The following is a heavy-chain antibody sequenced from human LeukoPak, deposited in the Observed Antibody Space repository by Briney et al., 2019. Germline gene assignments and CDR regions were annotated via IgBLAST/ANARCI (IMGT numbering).Heavy chain of an antibody. D-gene: IGHD3-22*01. CDR1: GFTFSSYD. J-gene: IGHJ3*02. Sequence: GGSLRLSCAASGFTFSSYDMNWVRQAPGKGLEWVSAISGSGGSTYYADSVKGRFTISRDNSKNTLYLQMNSLRAEDTAVYYCAKVSVPYYYDSSGYLDAFDIWGQGTMVTVSS. CDR3: AKVSVPYYYDSSGYLDAFDI. V-gene: IGHV3-23*01. CDR2: ISGSGGST.